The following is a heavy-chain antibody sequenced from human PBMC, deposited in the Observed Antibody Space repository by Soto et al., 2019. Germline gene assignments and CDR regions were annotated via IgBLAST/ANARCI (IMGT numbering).Heavy chain of an antibody. CDR3: ARDPLEITIFRDSGYYGMDV. J-gene: IGHJ6*02. V-gene: IGHV1-46*01. CDR2: INPSGGST. D-gene: IGHD3-3*01. Sequence: ASVKVSCKASGYTSTSYYMHWVRQAPGQGLEWMGIINPSGGSTSYAQKFQGRVTMTRDTSTSTVYMELSSLRSEDTAVYYCARDPLEITIFRDSGYYGMDVWGQGTTVTVSS. CDR1: GYTSTSYY.